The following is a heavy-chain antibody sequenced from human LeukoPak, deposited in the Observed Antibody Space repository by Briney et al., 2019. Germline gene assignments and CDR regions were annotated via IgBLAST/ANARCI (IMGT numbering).Heavy chain of an antibody. CDR3: GAIVVARGWFDP. V-gene: IGHV1-69*13. D-gene: IGHD2-2*01. CDR1: GGTFSSYA. J-gene: IGHJ5*02. Sequence: SVKVSCKASGGTFSSYAISWVRQAPGQGLEWMGGIIPIFGTANYAQKFQGRVTITADESTSTAYMELSSLRSEDTAVYYCGAIVVARGWFDPWGQGTLVTVS. CDR2: IIPIFGTA.